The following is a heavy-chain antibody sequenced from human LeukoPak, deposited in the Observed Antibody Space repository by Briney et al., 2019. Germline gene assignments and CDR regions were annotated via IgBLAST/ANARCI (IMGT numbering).Heavy chain of an antibody. D-gene: IGHD2-8*01. Sequence: GGSLRLSCVASGFTFSSYAMHWVRQAPGKGLEYVSAISSNGRSTYYANSVKGRFTISRDNSKNTLYLQMGSMRTEDMAVYYCARVLGGHTNGLDYWGQGTLVTVSS. J-gene: IGHJ4*02. V-gene: IGHV3-64*01. CDR2: ISSNGRST. CDR3: ARVLGGHTNGLDY. CDR1: GFTFSSYA.